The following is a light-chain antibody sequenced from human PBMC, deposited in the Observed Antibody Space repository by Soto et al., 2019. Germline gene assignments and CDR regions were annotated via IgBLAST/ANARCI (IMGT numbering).Light chain of an antibody. J-gene: IGKJ3*01. Sequence: DIQMTQSPSSLSASVGDRVTITRRASQSISRYLNLYQQKPGKAPKLLIYAASTLQSGVPSRFSGSESGTDFTLTISSLQPEDFATYYCQQSYNLKFTFGPGTKVDIK. CDR3: QQSYNLKFT. CDR1: QSISRY. CDR2: AAS. V-gene: IGKV1-39*01.